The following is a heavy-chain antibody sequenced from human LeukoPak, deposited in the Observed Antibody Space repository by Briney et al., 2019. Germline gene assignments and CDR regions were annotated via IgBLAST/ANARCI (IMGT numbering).Heavy chain of an antibody. D-gene: IGHD5-18*01. CDR2: IIPIFGTA. V-gene: IGHV1-69*13. Sequence: ASVKVSCKASGYTFTGYYMHWVRQAPGQGLEWMGGIIPIFGTANYAQKFQGRVTITADESTSTAYMELSSLRSEDTAVYYCARGYSYGYPLDYWGQGTLVTVSS. J-gene: IGHJ4*02. CDR3: ARGYSYGYPLDY. CDR1: GYTFTGYY.